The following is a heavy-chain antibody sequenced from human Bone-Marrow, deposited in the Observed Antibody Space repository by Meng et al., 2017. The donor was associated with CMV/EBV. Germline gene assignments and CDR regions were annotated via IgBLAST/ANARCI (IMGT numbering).Heavy chain of an antibody. J-gene: IGHJ5*02. D-gene: IGHD2-2*01. Sequence: RTVSSGSIRSGGYYCSWIRQPPGKGLEWIGYIYYSESTCYNPSLRSRVTISVDTSKNQFSLKLSSVAAADTAVYYCAREVPAAVDPWGQGTLVTVSS. V-gene: IGHV4-30-4*08. CDR2: IYYSEST. CDR1: SGSIRSGGYY. CDR3: AREVPAAVDP.